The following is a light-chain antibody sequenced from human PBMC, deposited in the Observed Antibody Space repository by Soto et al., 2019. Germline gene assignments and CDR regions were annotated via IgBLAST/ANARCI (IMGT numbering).Light chain of an antibody. CDR1: QSLLHSNGYNY. CDR3: IQALQTPT. J-gene: IGKJ3*01. Sequence: DIVMTQSPLSLPVTPGEPASISCRSSQSLLHSNGYNYLDWYLQKPGQSPQLLIYLGSNRASGGPDRFSGSGSRTDFTLKISRVEAEDVGVYYCIQALQTPTFGPGTKVDIK. V-gene: IGKV2-28*01. CDR2: LGS.